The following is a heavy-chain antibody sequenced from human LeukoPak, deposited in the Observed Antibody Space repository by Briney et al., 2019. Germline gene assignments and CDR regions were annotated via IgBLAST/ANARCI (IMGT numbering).Heavy chain of an antibody. Sequence: ASVKVSCKASGGTFSSYAISWVRQAPGQGLGWMGGIIPIFGTANYAQKFQGRVTITTDESTSTAYMELSSLRSEDTAVYYCARDTGSIYGDYVGWFDPWGQGALVTVSS. CDR1: GGTFSSYA. CDR3: ARDTGSIYGDYVGWFDP. J-gene: IGHJ5*02. V-gene: IGHV1-69*05. D-gene: IGHD4-17*01. CDR2: IIPIFGTA.